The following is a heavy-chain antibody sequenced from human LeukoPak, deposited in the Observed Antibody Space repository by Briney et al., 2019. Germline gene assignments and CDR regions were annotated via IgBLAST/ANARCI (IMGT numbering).Heavy chain of an antibody. D-gene: IGHD1-26*01. J-gene: IGHJ6*03. CDR1: GFTFSSYE. Sequence: TGGSLRLSCAASGFTFSSYEMNWVRQAPGKGLEWVSYIGSSGSTIYYADSVKGRFTISRDNAKNSLYLQMNSLRAEDTAVYYCARVRRWELLLHYYYMDVWGKGTPVTISS. V-gene: IGHV3-48*03. CDR2: IGSSGSTI. CDR3: ARVRRWELLLHYYYMDV.